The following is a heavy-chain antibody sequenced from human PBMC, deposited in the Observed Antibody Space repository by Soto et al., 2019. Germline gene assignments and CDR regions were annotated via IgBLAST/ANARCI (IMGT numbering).Heavy chain of an antibody. CDR1: GYTFTSYD. CDR2: MNPNSGNT. CDR3: ARDPGYCSSTSCYFFNY. Sequence: ASVKVSCKASGYTFTSYDINWVRQATGQGLEWMGWMNPNSGNTGYAQKFQGRVTMTTNTSISTAYMELRSLRSEDTAVYYCARDPGYCSSTSCYFFNYWGQGTLVTVSS. V-gene: IGHV1-8*01. D-gene: IGHD2-2*01. J-gene: IGHJ4*02.